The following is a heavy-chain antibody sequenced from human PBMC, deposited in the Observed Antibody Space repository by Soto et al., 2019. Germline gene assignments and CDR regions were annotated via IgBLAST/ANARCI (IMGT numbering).Heavy chain of an antibody. CDR2: ISAYNGNT. J-gene: IGHJ4*02. CDR3: ARDLHLGELPTHDFDY. CDR1: GYTFTSYG. Sequence: QVPLVQSGAEVKKPGASVKVSCKASGYTFTSYGISWVRQAPGQGLEWMGWISAYNGNTNYAQKLQGRVTMTTDTSTSTAYMELRSLRSDDTAVYYCARDLHLGELPTHDFDYWGQGTLVTVSS. D-gene: IGHD3-16*01. V-gene: IGHV1-18*01.